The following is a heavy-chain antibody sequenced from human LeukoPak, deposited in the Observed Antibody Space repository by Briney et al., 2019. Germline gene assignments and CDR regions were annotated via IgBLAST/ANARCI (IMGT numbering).Heavy chain of an antibody. J-gene: IGHJ1*01. V-gene: IGHV3-21*01. CDR2: ISSSSSYI. CDR1: GFTFSSYA. CDR3: ASPAIFGYFQH. D-gene: IGHD2-21*01. Sequence: GRSLRLSCAASGFTFSSYAMSWVRQAPGKGLEWVSSISSSSSYIYYADSVKGRFTISRDNAKNSLYLQMNSLRAEDTAVYYCASPAIFGYFQHWGQGTLVTVSS.